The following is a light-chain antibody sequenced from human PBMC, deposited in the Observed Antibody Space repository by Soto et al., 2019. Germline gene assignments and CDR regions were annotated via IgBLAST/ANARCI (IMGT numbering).Light chain of an antibody. CDR1: QTINNNY. V-gene: IGKV3-20*01. J-gene: IGKJ4*01. CDR2: GAS. Sequence: IILTQSPGTLSLSPGERVTLSCKASQTINNNYVAWYQQRPGRTPRLLVYGASVRATGIPDRFRGSGAGTDFTLTISRLEPEDFAVYYCQHHGDLIGFGGGTKV. CDR3: QHHGDLIG.